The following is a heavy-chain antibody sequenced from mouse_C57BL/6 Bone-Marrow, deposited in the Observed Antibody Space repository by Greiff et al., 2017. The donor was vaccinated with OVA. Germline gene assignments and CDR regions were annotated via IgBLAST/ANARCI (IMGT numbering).Heavy chain of an antibody. V-gene: IGHV2-9-1*01. Sequence: VQLVESGPGLVAPSQSLSISCTVSGFSLTSYAIRWVRQPPGKGLEWLGVIWTGRGTNYNSALNSRLSISKDNTKSQVFLKMNSLQTDDTARYYCATYSNPAYWGQGTLVTVSA. CDR2: IWTGRGT. CDR3: ATYSNPAY. D-gene: IGHD2-5*01. CDR1: GFSLTSYA. J-gene: IGHJ3*01.